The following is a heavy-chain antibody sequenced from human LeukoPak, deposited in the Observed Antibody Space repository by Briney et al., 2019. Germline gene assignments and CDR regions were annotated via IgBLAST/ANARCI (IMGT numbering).Heavy chain of an antibody. J-gene: IGHJ3*02. CDR2: ITAYNDNT. CDR3: ASSSRHDYGDGFDI. V-gene: IGHV1-18*01. D-gene: IGHD4/OR15-4a*01. Sequence: ASVKVSCKTSGYSFILYGISWVRQAPGQGLEWMGWITAYNDNTYYVQKFQGRVTMTTDTLTTTAYMELTSLRPDDTAMYYCASSSRHDYGDGFDIWGQGTMVTVSS. CDR1: GYSFILYG.